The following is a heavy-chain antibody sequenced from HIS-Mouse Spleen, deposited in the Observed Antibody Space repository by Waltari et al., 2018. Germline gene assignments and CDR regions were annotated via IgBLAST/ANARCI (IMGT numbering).Heavy chain of an antibody. CDR2: IYYSGST. D-gene: IGHD6-13*01. CDR1: GGSISSSSYY. V-gene: IGHV4-39*07. Sequence: QLQLQESGPGLVKPSETLSLTCTVSGGSISSSSYYWGWIRQPPGKGLEWSGSIYYSGSTYYNPSFRSRVTISVDTSKNQFSLKLSSVTAADTAVYYCAREIPYSSSWYDWYFDLWGRGTLVTVSS. CDR3: AREIPYSSSWYDWYFDL. J-gene: IGHJ2*01.